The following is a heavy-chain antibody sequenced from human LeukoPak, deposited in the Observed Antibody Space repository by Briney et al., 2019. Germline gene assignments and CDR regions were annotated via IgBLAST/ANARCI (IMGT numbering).Heavy chain of an antibody. D-gene: IGHD1-26*01. Sequence: PSETLSLTCTVSGGSISSSSYYWGWIRQPPGKGLEWIGSIYYSGSTYYNPSLKSRLTISVDTYKNQFSLKLSSVTAADTAVYYCARNSGSYPTYFDYWGEGTLVTASS. CDR3: ARNSGSYPTYFDY. CDR2: IYYSGST. CDR1: GGSISSSSYY. J-gene: IGHJ4*02. V-gene: IGHV4-39*01.